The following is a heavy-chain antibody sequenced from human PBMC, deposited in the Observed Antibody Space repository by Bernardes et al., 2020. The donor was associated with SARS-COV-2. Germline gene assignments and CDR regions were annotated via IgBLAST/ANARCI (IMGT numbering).Heavy chain of an antibody. V-gene: IGHV1-18*01. CDR3: ARGIVVVPAAPAPLYYYYGMDV. CDR1: GYTFTSYG. D-gene: IGHD2-2*01. J-gene: IGHJ6*02. Sequence: ASVKVSCKASGYTFTSYGISWVRQAPGQGLEWMGWISAYNGNTNYAQKLQGRVTMTTDTSTSTAYMELRSLRSDDTAVYYCARGIVVVPAAPAPLYYYYGMDVWGQGTTVNVSS. CDR2: ISAYNGNT.